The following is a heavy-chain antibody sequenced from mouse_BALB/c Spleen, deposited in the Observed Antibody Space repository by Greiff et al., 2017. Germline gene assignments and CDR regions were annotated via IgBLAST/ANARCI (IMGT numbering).Heavy chain of an antibody. CDR1: GDSITSGY. J-gene: IGHJ4*01. V-gene: IGHV3-8*02. CDR2: ISYSGST. Sequence: VQLKESGPSLVKPSQTLSLTCSVTGDSITSGYWNWIRKFPGNKLEYMGYISYSGSTYYNPSLKSRISITRDTSKNQYYLQLNSVTTEDTATYYCARWDGSSAYYYAMDYWGQGTSVTVSS. D-gene: IGHD1-1*01. CDR3: ARWDGSSAYYYAMDY.